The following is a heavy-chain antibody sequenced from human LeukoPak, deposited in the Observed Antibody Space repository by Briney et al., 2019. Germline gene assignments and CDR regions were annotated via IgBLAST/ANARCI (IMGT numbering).Heavy chain of an antibody. CDR2: ISADGGST. V-gene: IGHV3-23*01. Sequence: GGSLRLSCGASGFTFSSYGMSWVRQAPGKGLEWVSGISADGGSTYHADSVKGRFTISRDNSKNTLYLQMNSLRAEDTAVYYCAKDRGSYLYYFDYWGQGTLVTVSS. CDR3: AKDRGSYLYYFDY. CDR1: GFTFSSYG. D-gene: IGHD1-26*01. J-gene: IGHJ4*02.